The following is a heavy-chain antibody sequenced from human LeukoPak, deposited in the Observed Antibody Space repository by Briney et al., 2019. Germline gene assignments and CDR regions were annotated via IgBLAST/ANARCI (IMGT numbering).Heavy chain of an antibody. V-gene: IGHV1-3*01. CDR2: INAGNGNT. D-gene: IGHD2-2*01. CDR3: ARDRVHCSRTSCYLPDY. Sequence: GASVKVSCKASGYAFTSYAMHWVRQAPGQRLEWMGWINAGNGNTKYSQKFQGRVTITRDTSASTAYMELSSLRSEDTAVYYCARDRVHCSRTSCYLPDYWGQGTLVTVSS. CDR1: GYAFTSYA. J-gene: IGHJ4*02.